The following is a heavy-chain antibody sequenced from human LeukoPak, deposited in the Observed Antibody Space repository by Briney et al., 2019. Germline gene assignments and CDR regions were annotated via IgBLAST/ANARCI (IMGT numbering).Heavy chain of an antibody. V-gene: IGHV4-59*08. Sequence: SETLSLTCTVSGGSISSYYWSWIRQPPGKGLEWIGYIYYSGSTNYNPSLKSRVTISVDTSKNQFSLKLSSVTAADTAVYYCARHASLWFGERWFDPWGQETLVTVSS. CDR2: IYYSGST. CDR1: GGSISSYY. CDR3: ARHASLWFGERWFDP. J-gene: IGHJ5*02. D-gene: IGHD3-10*01.